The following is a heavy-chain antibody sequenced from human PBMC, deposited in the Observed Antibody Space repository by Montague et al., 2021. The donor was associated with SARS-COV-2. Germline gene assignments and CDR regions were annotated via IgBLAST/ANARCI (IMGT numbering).Heavy chain of an antibody. V-gene: IGHV3-7*01. CDR1: GFSFSSYW. CDR3: ARVASSSWYFEY. CDR2: IKQDGSAK. D-gene: IGHD6-13*01. J-gene: IGHJ4*02. Sequence: SLRLSCAASGFSFSSYWMSWVRQAPGKGLEWVANIKQDGSAKYYVDSVKGRFTISRDNAKHSLYLQMSSLRAEDTAVYYCARVASSSWYFEYWGQGTLVTVSS.